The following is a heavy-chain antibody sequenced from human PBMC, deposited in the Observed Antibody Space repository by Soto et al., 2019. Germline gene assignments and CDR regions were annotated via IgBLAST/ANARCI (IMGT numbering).Heavy chain of an antibody. D-gene: IGHD3-3*01. V-gene: IGHV3-30-3*01. CDR3: ARSYYDFWSGYIPGHYYYGMDV. J-gene: IGHJ6*02. CDR1: GFTFSSYA. Sequence: GGSLRLSCAASGFTFSSYAMHWVRQAPGKGLEWVAVISYDGSNKYYADSVKGRFTISRDNSKNTLYLQMNSLRAEDTAVYYCARSYYDFWSGYIPGHYYYGMDVWGQGTTVTVSS. CDR2: ISYDGSNK.